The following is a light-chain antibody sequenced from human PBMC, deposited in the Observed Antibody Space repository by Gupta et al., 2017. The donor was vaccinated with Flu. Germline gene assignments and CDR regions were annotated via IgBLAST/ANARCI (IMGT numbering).Light chain of an antibody. J-gene: IGKJ2*01. CDR2: KAS. Sequence: PSNFAASVGERVTITGPGSQSVGKWLGWYQQKPGKEPKVLIKKASSLESEVQSRVSGSGSETESTLTISSLQPDDFATDYGKQDYSYSYTFGQGTKVEIK. CDR1: QSVGKW. V-gene: IGKV1-5*03. CDR3: KQDYSYSYT.